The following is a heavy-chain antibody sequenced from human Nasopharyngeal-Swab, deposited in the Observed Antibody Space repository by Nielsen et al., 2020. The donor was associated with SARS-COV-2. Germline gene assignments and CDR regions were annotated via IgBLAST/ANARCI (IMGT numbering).Heavy chain of an antibody. D-gene: IGHD1-1*01. V-gene: IGHV3-7*03. Sequence: GGSLRLSCAASGFTFSSYWMSWVRQAPGKGLEWVANIKQDGSEKYYVDSVKGRFTISRDNAKNSLYLQMNNLKSEDTAVYYCARVSRNCDIDYWGQGTLVTVSS. J-gene: IGHJ4*02. CDR1: GFTFSSYW. CDR3: ARVSRNCDIDY. CDR2: IKQDGSEK.